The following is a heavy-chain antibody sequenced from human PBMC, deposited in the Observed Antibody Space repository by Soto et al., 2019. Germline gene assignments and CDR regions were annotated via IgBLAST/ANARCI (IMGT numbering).Heavy chain of an antibody. J-gene: IGHJ5*02. CDR2: IYWDDDK. Sequence: QITLKESGPTLVKPTQTLTLTCTFSGFSLSASGVGVGWIRQPPGKALEWLALIYWDDDKRYSPSLKSRLTITTDTFNNQVVLTMTNMDPVDTATYYCAHSAATIMNYGFDPWGQGTLVTVSS. CDR3: AHSAATIMNYGFDP. D-gene: IGHD6-25*01. V-gene: IGHV2-5*02. CDR1: GFSLSASGVG.